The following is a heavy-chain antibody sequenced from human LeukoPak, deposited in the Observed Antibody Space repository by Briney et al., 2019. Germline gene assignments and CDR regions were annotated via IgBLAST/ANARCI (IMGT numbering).Heavy chain of an antibody. V-gene: IGHV1-2*02. Sequence: ASVKVSCKASGYTFTDYYMHWVRQAPGQGFEWMGLINPNDGDTNYAQKFQGRVTMTRDTSISTAHMEVSSLRSEDTAVYYGARGRSTYTMVRGVIGWFDPWGQGTLVTVSS. CDR3: ARGRSTYTMVRGVIGWFDP. CDR1: GYTFTDYY. J-gene: IGHJ5*02. D-gene: IGHD3-10*01. CDR2: INPNDGDT.